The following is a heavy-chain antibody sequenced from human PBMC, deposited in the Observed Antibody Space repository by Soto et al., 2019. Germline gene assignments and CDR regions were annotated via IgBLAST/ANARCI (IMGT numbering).Heavy chain of an antibody. D-gene: IGHD4-17*01. CDR1: GGSVSGEH. Sequence: QVQLQQWGAGLLKPSETLSLTCAVYGGSVSGEHWSWIRQPPGKGLEWIGEINPSGTTTYNPSLKQRVTISVDTSKTQFSLKLNSVTAADTAVYYCARHFYGDYHICDYWGQGTLVTVSS. J-gene: IGHJ4*02. V-gene: IGHV4-34*01. CDR3: ARHFYGDYHICDY. CDR2: INPSGTT.